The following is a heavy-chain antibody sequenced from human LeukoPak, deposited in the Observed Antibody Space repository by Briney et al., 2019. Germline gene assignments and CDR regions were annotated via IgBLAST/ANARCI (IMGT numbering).Heavy chain of an antibody. D-gene: IGHD3-9*01. Sequence: PGESLKISCKGSGYSFSSYWIGWVRQMPGKGLEWMGIIYPSDSDTRYSPSFQGQVTISADKSISTAYLQWSSLKASDTAMYYCARSLRYFDWIFDYWGQGTLVTVSS. CDR3: ARSLRYFDWIFDY. V-gene: IGHV5-51*01. CDR2: IYPSDSDT. J-gene: IGHJ4*02. CDR1: GYSFSSYW.